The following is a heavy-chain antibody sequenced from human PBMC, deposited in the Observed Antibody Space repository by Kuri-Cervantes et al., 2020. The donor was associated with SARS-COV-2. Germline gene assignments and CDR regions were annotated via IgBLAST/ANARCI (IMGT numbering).Heavy chain of an antibody. CDR3: ARENYGDYLAY. J-gene: IGHJ4*02. CDR2: ISSSSSYI. Sequence: GGSLRLSCGASGFTFSSYAMNWVRQAPGKGLEWVSSISSSSSYIYYADSVKGRFTISRDNAKNSLYLQMNSLRAEDTAVYYCARENYGDYLAYWGQGTLVTVSS. CDR1: GFTFSSYA. V-gene: IGHV3-21*01. D-gene: IGHD4-17*01.